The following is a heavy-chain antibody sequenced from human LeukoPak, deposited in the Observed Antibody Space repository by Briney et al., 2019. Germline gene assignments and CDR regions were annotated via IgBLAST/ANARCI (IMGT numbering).Heavy chain of an antibody. D-gene: IGHD5-12*01. CDR2: IIPIFGTA. CDR1: GGTFSSYA. J-gene: IGHJ4*02. Sequence: SVKVSCKASGGTFSSYAISWVRQAPGQGLEWMGGIIPIFGTANYAQKFQGRVTITADEPTSTAYMELSSLRSEDTAVYYCAGSDIVATTFDYWGQGTLVTVSS. CDR3: AGSDIVATTFDY. V-gene: IGHV1-69*13.